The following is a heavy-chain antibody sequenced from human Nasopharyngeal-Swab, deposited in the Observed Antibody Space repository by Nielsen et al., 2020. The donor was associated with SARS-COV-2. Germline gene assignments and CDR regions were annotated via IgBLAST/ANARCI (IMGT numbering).Heavy chain of an antibody. CDR1: GGSFSGYY. V-gene: IGHV4-34*01. J-gene: IGHJ4*02. Sequence: SETLSLTCAVYGGSFSGYYWSWIRQPPGKGLEWIGEINHSGSTNYNPSLKSRVTISVDTSKNQFSLKLSSVTAADTAVYYCARGFHPRHYYDSSGSSLDYWGQGTLVTVS. CDR3: ARGFHPRHYYDSSGSSLDY. D-gene: IGHD3-22*01. CDR2: INHSGST.